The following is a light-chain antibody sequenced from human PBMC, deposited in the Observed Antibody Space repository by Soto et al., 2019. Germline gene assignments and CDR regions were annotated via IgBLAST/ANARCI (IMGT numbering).Light chain of an antibody. CDR3: VLYMGSGIRV. CDR2: STN. V-gene: IGLV8-61*01. CDR1: SGSVSTNYY. J-gene: IGLJ3*02. Sequence: QTVVTQEPSFSVSPGGTVTLTCGLSSGSVSTNYYPSWYQQTPGQAPRTLMYSTNTRSSGVPDRFSGSILGNKAALTITGAQADDESDYYCVLYMGSGIRVFGGGTKLTVL.